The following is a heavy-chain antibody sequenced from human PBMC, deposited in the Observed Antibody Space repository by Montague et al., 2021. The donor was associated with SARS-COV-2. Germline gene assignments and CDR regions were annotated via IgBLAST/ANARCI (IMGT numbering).Heavy chain of an antibody. CDR1: GGSITGYF. CDR3: ARVPFSSSVYYLDY. D-gene: IGHD6-19*01. V-gene: IGHV4-59*12. J-gene: IGHJ4*02. CDR2: MHYSGST. Sequence: SETLSLTCTISGGSITGYFWTWIRQPPGKGLEWLGHMHYSGSTKYNPSLESRVTMSIDTSERQFSLHLRSVTAADTGVYYCARVPFSSSVYYLDYWGQGTLVTVSS.